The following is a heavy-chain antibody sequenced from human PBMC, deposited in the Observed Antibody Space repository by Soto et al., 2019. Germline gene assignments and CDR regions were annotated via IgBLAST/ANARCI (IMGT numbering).Heavy chain of an antibody. V-gene: IGHV1-18*01. D-gene: IGHD5-12*01. CDR1: GYTFTSYG. CDR3: ARAVAPDY. Sequence: QVQLVQSGAEVKKPGASVKVSCKASGYTFTSYGISWVRQAAGQGLEWMGWINAYNGNTNDAQKLQGKVTMTTDTATSTAYMELRSLSSDDTAVDYCARAVAPDYWGQGTLVTVSS. J-gene: IGHJ4*02. CDR2: INAYNGNT.